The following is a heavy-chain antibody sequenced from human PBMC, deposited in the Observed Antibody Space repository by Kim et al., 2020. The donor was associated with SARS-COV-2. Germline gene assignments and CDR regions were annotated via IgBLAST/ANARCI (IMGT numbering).Heavy chain of an antibody. CDR3: ATEDIVVVVAAETRP. J-gene: IGHJ5*02. V-gene: IGHV3-21*01. D-gene: IGHD2-15*01. Sequence: DSRRGRFTISRDNAKNSLYLQMNSLRAEDTAVYYCATEDIVVVVAAETRPWGQGTLVTVSS.